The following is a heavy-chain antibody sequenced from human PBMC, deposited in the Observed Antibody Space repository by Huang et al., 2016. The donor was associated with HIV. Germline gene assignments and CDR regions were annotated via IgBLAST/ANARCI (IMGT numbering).Heavy chain of an antibody. CDR1: GFIFSNYG. D-gene: IGHD6-19*01. CDR3: ALKGDSSGWEYFRH. J-gene: IGHJ1*01. CDR2: ISDDGSNK. Sequence: QVQLVESGGGVVQPGRSLRLSCAASGFIFSNYGMHWVRQAPGKGLGWVAIISDDGSNKYYTDSVKGRFSISRDNSKNTLYLQMNSLRAEDTAVYYCALKGDSSGWEYFRHWGQGTLVTVSS. V-gene: IGHV3-30*03.